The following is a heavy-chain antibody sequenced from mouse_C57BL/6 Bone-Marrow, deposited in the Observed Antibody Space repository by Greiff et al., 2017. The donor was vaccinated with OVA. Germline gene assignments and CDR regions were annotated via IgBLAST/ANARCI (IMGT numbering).Heavy chain of an antibody. V-gene: IGHV1-87*01. D-gene: IGHD1-1*01. Sequence: QVQLQQSGPALARPWASVQISCQAFYTFSRRVHFAIRDTNYWRQWEKQRPGQGLEWIGAIYPGHGDTSYNQKFKGKATLTADKSSSTAYMQLSSLTSEDSSVYYGAFGSSYVSFAYWGQGTLVTVSA. J-gene: IGHJ3*01. CDR1: YTFSRRVH. CDR3: SEDSSVYYGAFGSSYVSFAY. CDR2: GQGLEWIG.